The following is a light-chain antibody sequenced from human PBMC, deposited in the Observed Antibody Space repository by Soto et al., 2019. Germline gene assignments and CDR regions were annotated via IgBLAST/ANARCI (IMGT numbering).Light chain of an antibody. J-gene: IGKJ4*01. CDR3: QQTTSFPRT. CDR2: AAS. V-gene: IGKV1-12*01. Sequence: DIQMTQSPSFVSASVGDRVTITCRASQGISSWLAWYQHKPGRAPKRLIHAASSLESGVPSRFSGSGSRTDFTPTISSLKPEDFATYYCQQTTSFPRTFGGGPKVEIK. CDR1: QGISSW.